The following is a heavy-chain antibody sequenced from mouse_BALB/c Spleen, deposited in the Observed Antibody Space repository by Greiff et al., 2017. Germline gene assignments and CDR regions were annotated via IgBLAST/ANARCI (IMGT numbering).Heavy chain of an antibody. CDR2: ISSGGGNT. D-gene: IGHD1-2*01. J-gene: IGHJ3*01. Sequence: EVKLVESGGGLVKPGGSLKLSCAASGFTFSSYTMSWVRQTPEKRLEWVATISSGGGNTYYPDSVKGRFTISRDNAKNNLYLQMSSLRSEDTALYYCASAFYGPWFAYWGQGTLVTVSA. CDR1: GFTFSSYT. CDR3: ASAFYGPWFAY. V-gene: IGHV5-9*03.